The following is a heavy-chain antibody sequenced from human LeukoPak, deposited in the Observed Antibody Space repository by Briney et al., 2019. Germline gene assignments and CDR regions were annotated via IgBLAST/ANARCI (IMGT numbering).Heavy chain of an antibody. CDR2: IIPIFGTA. V-gene: IGHV1-69*13. J-gene: IGHJ5*02. D-gene: IGHD3-22*01. CDR1: GGTFSSYA. CDR3: ARSQDYYDSSGYYYGNWFDP. Sequence: SVKVSCKASGGTFSSYAISWVRQAPGQGLEWMGGIIPIFGTANYAQKFQGRVTITADESTGTAYMELSSLRSEDTAVYYCARSQDYYDSSGYYYGNWFDPWGQGTLVTVSS.